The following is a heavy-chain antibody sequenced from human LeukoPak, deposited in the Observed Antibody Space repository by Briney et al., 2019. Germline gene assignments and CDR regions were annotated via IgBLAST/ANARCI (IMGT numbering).Heavy chain of an antibody. CDR3: ARDKVPGDY. D-gene: IGHD7-27*01. V-gene: IGHV4-59*01. CDR1: GGSISSYY. CDR2: IYYSGST. Sequence: SETLSLTCTVSGGSISSYYWSWIRQPPGKGLEWVGYIYYSGSTNYNPSLKSRVTISVDTSKNQFSLKLRSVTAADTAVYYCARDKVPGDYWGQGILVTVSS. J-gene: IGHJ4*02.